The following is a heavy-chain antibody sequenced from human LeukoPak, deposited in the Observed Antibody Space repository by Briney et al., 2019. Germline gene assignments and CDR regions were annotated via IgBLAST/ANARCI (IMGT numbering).Heavy chain of an antibody. CDR2: ISGSGGST. V-gene: IGHV3-23*01. J-gene: IGHJ4*02. CDR3: AKGGSDNFDY. Sequence: GGSLRLSCAASGFTFSSYAMSWVRQAPGKGLEWVSAISGSGGSTYYADSVKGRFTISRDNTKNTLYLQMNSLRAEDTAIYYCAKGGSDNFDYWGQGTLVTVSS. CDR1: GFTFSSYA. D-gene: IGHD3-10*01.